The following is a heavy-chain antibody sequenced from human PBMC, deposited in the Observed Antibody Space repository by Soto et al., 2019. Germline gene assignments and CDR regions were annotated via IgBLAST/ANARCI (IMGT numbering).Heavy chain of an antibody. D-gene: IGHD2-21*01. CDR1: GFTFDNYA. V-gene: IGHV3-23*01. Sequence: EVQLLESGGGLVQPGGSLRLYCAASGFTFDNYAMTWVRQAPGKGLEWVSSISGSGVTTYYADSVKGRFTISRDSPKNTLYLQMSSLRAEDTAIYYCAKDLIGDKCGGDGCLGNWGQGTLVTVSS. CDR3: AKDLIGDKCGGDGCLGN. J-gene: IGHJ4*02. CDR2: ISGSGVTT.